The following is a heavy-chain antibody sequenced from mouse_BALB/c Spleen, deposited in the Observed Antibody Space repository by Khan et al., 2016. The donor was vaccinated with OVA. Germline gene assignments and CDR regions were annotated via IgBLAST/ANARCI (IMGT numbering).Heavy chain of an antibody. CDR2: IYPGDGDT. Sequence: VQLQESGAELARPGASVKLSCKASGYTFTSYWMQWVKQRPGQGLEWIGAIYPGDGDTRYTQKFKGKATLTADKSSSTAYMQLSSLASEDSAVYYCGRGGQLGPVDAMDYWGQGTSVTVSS. D-gene: IGHD3-2*01. V-gene: IGHV1-87*01. J-gene: IGHJ4*01. CDR1: GYTFTSYW. CDR3: GRGGQLGPVDAMDY.